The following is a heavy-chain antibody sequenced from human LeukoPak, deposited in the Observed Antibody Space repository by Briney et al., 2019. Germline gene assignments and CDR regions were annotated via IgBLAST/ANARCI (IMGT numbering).Heavy chain of an antibody. V-gene: IGHV3-23*01. Sequence: GGSLRLSCAASGFTFSNYAMTWVRQAPGKGLEWVSTIGGSGGSKFYADSVKGRLTISRDNSKNTLYLQMDSLRVDDTAVYYCASPPGQMDVWGQGTTVTVSS. J-gene: IGHJ6*02. CDR2: IGGSGGSK. CDR3: ASPPGQMDV. CDR1: GFTFSNYA.